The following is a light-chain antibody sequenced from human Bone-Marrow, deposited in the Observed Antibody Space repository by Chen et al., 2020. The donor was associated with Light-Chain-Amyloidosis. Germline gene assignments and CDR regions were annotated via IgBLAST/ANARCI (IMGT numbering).Light chain of an antibody. V-gene: IGLV2-14*01. CDR3: SSYTITNTLV. J-gene: IGLJ1*01. Sequence: SALPQPASVSGSPGQSITISCTGTSIDVGGDNHVSWYQQHPDKAPKLMIYEVTNRRSWVPDGFSGSKSDNTASLTISGLQTEDEADYFCSSYTITNTLVFGSGTRVTVL. CDR1: SIDVGGDNH. CDR2: EVT.